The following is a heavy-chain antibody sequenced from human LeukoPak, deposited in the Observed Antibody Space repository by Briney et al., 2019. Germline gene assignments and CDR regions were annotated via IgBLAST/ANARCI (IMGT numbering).Heavy chain of an antibody. J-gene: IGHJ4*02. V-gene: IGHV4-38-2*02. Sequence: PSETLSLTCTVSGYSISSGYYWGWIRQPPGKGLEWIGSIYHSGSTYYNPSLKSRVTISVDTSKNQFSLKLSSVTAADTAVYYCAREGGSGSYYNVLSFDYWGQGTLVTVSS. D-gene: IGHD3-10*01. CDR3: AREGGSGSYYNVLSFDY. CDR1: GYSISSGYY. CDR2: IYHSGST.